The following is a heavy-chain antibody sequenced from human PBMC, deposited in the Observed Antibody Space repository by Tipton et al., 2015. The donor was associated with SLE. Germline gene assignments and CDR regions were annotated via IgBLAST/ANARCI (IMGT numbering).Heavy chain of an antibody. J-gene: IGHJ4*02. CDR2: IYYSGST. Sequence: TLSLTCTVSGGSLSSCSYYWGWIRQPPGQGLEWIGSIYYSGSTYYNPSLKSRVTISVDTSKNQFSLKLGSVTAADTAVYYCAIHTGIVGATPFVYWGQGTLVTVSS. V-gene: IGHV4-39*01. D-gene: IGHD1-26*01. CDR1: GGSLSSCSYY. CDR3: AIHTGIVGATPFVY.